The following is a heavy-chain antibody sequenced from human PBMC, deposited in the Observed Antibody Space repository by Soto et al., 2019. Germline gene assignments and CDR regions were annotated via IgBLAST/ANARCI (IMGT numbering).Heavy chain of an antibody. J-gene: IGHJ5*02. D-gene: IGHD2-15*01. Sequence: QVQLVQSGAEVKKPGSSVNVSCKASGGTFSSYVISWGRQAPGQGPEWMGGIIPMYGTVNYAQKFQDRVTIIAGTSTSTVYMELSSLRSEDTAVYYCARDLGGCSGGSCRYNWFDPWGQGTLVTVSS. CDR2: IIPMYGTV. CDR3: ARDLGGCSGGSCRYNWFDP. CDR1: GGTFSSYV. V-gene: IGHV1-69*06.